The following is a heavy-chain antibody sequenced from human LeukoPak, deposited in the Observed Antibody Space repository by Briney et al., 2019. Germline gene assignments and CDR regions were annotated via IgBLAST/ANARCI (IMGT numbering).Heavy chain of an antibody. D-gene: IGHD6-19*01. CDR1: GFTFTNFG. V-gene: IGHV3-30*03. CDR3: ARDISSVRSLEY. J-gene: IGHJ4*02. CDR2: ISYGGSDK. Sequence: PGGSLRLSCAASGFTFTNFGMHWVRQAPGKGLEWVTFISYGGSDKSYTDSVKGRFTISRDNSKNTLYLQMNSLRDDDTVVYYCARDISSVRSLEYWGQGTLVTVSS.